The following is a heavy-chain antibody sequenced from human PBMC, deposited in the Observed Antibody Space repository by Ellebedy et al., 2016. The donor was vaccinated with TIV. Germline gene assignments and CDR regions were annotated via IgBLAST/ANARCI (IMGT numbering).Heavy chain of an antibody. D-gene: IGHD3-9*01. J-gene: IGHJ4*02. CDR1: GGSIRSYY. V-gene: IGHV4-59*08. CDR3: ARHRKNDVLTGYDY. Sequence: SETLSLXCTVSGGSIRSYYRSWIRQPPGKGLEWIGYIYYSGFTNYNPSLKGRVTIAVDKYRNQLSLRLSSVTAADTAVYYCARHRKNDVLTGYDYWGQGILVTVSS. CDR2: IYYSGFT.